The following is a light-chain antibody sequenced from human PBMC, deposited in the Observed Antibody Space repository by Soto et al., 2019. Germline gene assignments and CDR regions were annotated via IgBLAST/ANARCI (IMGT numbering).Light chain of an antibody. CDR2: LDSDGSH. J-gene: IGLJ2*01. CDR1: SGHSSYA. V-gene: IGLV4-69*01. CDR3: QTWGTGIHVV. Sequence: QSVLTQSPSASASLGASVKLTCTLSSGHSSYAIAWHQQQPEKGPRYLVKLDSDGSHTTGDAIPDRFSGSSSGAERYLTISSLQSEDEADYYCQTWGTGIHVVFGGGTKLTVL.